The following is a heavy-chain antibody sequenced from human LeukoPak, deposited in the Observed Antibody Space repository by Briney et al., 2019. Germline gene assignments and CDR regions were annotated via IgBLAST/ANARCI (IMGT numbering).Heavy chain of an antibody. CDR1: GYTFITYA. Sequence: ASVKVSCKASGYTFITYAMHWVRQAPGQRLEWMGWINTGNGNTRYSQNFQGRVTMTEDTSTDTAYMELSSLRSEDTAVYYCAILGIVVVPAAITPGAFDIWGQGTMVTVSS. V-gene: IGHV1-3*04. CDR3: AILGIVVVPAAITPGAFDI. CDR2: INTGNGNT. J-gene: IGHJ3*02. D-gene: IGHD2-2*02.